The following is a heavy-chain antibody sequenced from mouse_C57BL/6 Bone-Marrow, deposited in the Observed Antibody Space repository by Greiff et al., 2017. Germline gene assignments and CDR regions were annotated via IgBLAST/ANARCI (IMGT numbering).Heavy chain of an antibody. J-gene: IGHJ2*01. D-gene: IGHD3-1*01. CDR3: ARSGPRGRSFDY. CDR2: IYPTSGRT. Sequence: QVQLQQSGAELVKPGASVKMSCKASGYTFTSYWITWVKQRPGQGLEWIGDIYPTSGRTNDNEKFKGKAILTVDTSSNTAYMQLSSLTSEDSAVFYCARSGPRGRSFDYWGQGTTLTVSA. CDR1: GYTFTSYW. V-gene: IGHV1-55*01.